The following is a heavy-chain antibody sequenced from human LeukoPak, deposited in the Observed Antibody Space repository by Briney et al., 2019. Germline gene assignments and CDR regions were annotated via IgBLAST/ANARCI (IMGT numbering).Heavy chain of an antibody. V-gene: IGHV3-30-3*01. CDR1: GFTFSSYA. J-gene: IGHJ4*02. D-gene: IGHD5-18*01. Sequence: GGSLRLSCAASGFTFSSYAMHWVRQAPGKGLEWVAVISYDGSNKYYADSVKGRFTISRDNAKNSLYLQMNSLRAEDTAVYYCASSQQLWFARFDYWGQGTLVTVSS. CDR2: ISYDGSNK. CDR3: ASSQQLWFARFDY.